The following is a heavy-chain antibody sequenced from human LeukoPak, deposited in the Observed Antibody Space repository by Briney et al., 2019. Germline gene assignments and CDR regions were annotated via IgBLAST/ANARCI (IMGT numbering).Heavy chain of an antibody. CDR2: IIPIFGTA. CDR3: ARVTYYYDSSGYYRPEPFDY. Sequence: ASVKVSCKASGGTFSSYAISWVRQAPGQGLEWMGGIIPIFGTANYAQKFQGRVTITADESTSTAYMELSSLRSEDTAVYYCARVTYYYDSSGYYRPEPFDYWGQGTLVTVSS. J-gene: IGHJ4*02. CDR1: GGTFSSYA. D-gene: IGHD3-22*01. V-gene: IGHV1-69*13.